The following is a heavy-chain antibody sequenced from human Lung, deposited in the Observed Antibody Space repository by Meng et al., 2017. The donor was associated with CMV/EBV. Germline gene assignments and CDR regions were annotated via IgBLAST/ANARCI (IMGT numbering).Heavy chain of an antibody. CDR2: IDNNGRSA. J-gene: IGHJ4*02. V-gene: IGHV3-74*01. Sequence: EWQLGADGGGLVQPGGVLSFSCAVSGFTVRSYWMDWVRQAPGKVLEWVSRIDNNGRSASYADSVRGRFTIPRDSAKNTLYLQMSSLRVEDTAVYYCVRGLAENLGWEMGYWGQGTLVTVSS. CDR1: GFTVRSYW. D-gene: IGHD1-26*01. CDR3: VRGLAENLGWEMGY.